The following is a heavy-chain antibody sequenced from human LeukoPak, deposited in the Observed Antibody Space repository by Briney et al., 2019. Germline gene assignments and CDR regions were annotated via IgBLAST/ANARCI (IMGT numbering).Heavy chain of an antibody. V-gene: IGHV1-18*01. CDR2: ISAYNGNT. CDR3: ARHVWFGELTPMDV. D-gene: IGHD3-10*01. Sequence: GASVKVSCKASGYTFTSYGISWVRQAPGQGLEWMGWISAYNGNTNYAQKLQGRVTMTTDTSTSTAYMELRSLRSDDAAVYYCARHVWFGELTPMDVWGQGTTVTVSS. J-gene: IGHJ6*02. CDR1: GYTFTSYG.